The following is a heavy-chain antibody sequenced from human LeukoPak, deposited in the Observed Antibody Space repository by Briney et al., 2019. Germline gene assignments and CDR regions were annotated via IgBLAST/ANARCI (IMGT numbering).Heavy chain of an antibody. CDR1: GGTFSSYA. Sequence: SVKVSCKASGGTFSSYAISWVRQAPGQGLEWMGGIIPIFGTANYAQKFQGRVTITADESTSTAYMELSSLRSEDTAVYYCARGGYCSSTSCYTDWFDPWGQGTLVTVSS. CDR2: IIPIFGTA. CDR3: ARGGYCSSTSCYTDWFDP. J-gene: IGHJ5*02. D-gene: IGHD2-2*02. V-gene: IGHV1-69*13.